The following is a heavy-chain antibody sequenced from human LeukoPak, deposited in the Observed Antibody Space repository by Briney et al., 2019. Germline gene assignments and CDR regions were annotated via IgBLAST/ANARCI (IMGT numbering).Heavy chain of an antibody. Sequence: ASVKVSCKASGYIFTNFGISWVRQARGQGLEWMGWISGYNGNTKYVQKFQGRVTMTEDTSTDTAYMELSNLRSDDTAVYYCARGLDSSGYYARSNWFDPWGQGTLVTVSS. CDR1: GYIFTNFG. CDR2: ISGYNGNT. V-gene: IGHV1-18*01. D-gene: IGHD3-22*01. CDR3: ARGLDSSGYYARSNWFDP. J-gene: IGHJ5*02.